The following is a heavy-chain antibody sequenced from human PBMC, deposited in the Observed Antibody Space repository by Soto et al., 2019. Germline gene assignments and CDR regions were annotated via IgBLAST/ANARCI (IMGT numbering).Heavy chain of an antibody. CDR2: IYHSGST. D-gene: IGHD3-22*01. V-gene: IGHV4-30-2*01. CDR3: ARTNYYDGSGYTNDAFDI. J-gene: IGHJ3*02. Sequence: PSETLSLTCAVSGGSISSGGYSWSWIRQPPGKGLEWIGYIYHSGSTYYNPSLKSRVTISVDRSKNQFSLKLSSVTAADTAVYYCARTNYYDGSGYTNDAFDILGQGTMVT. CDR1: GGSISSGGYS.